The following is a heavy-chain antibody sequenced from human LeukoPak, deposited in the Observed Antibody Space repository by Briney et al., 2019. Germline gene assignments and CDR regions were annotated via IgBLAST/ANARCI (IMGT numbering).Heavy chain of an antibody. CDR3: ARDIGVAYGDYGVDAFDV. CDR1: GFTFSDYY. D-gene: IGHD4-17*01. CDR2: ISYDGSNK. J-gene: IGHJ3*01. Sequence: GGSLRLSCAASGFTFSDYYMSWVRQAPGKGLEWVAVISYDGSNKYYADSVKGRFTISRDNSKNTLYLQMNSLRAEDTAVYYCARDIGVAYGDYGVDAFDVWGQGTMVTVSS. V-gene: IGHV3-30-3*01.